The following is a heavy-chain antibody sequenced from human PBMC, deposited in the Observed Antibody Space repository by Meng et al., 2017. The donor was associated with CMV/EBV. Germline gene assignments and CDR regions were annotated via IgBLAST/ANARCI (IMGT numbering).Heavy chain of an antibody. CDR1: GFAFRSYA. J-gene: IGHJ4*02. Sequence: SCAASGFAFRSYAMHWVRQAPGKGLEWVAVISYDGSHKYYADSVKGRFTISRDNSKNTLYLQMNSLRAEDTAVYYCARVWSSTRIDYWGQGTLVTVSS. V-gene: IGHV3-30*04. CDR3: ARVWSSTRIDY. D-gene: IGHD2-2*01. CDR2: ISYDGSHK.